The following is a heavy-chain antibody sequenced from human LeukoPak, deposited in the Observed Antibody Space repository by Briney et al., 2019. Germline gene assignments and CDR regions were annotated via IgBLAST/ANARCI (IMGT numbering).Heavy chain of an antibody. V-gene: IGHV1-18*01. CDR3: ARTELRFLESDY. CDR2: ISAYNGNT. J-gene: IGHJ4*02. D-gene: IGHD3-3*01. CDR1: GYTFTSYG. Sequence: ASVKVSCKASGYTFTSYGISWVRQAPGQGLGWMGWISAYNGNTNYAQKLQGRVTMTTDTSTSTAYMELRSLRSDDTAVYYCARTELRFLESDYWGQGTLVTVSS.